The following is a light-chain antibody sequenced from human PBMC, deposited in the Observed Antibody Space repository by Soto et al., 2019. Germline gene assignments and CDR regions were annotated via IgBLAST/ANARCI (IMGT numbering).Light chain of an antibody. CDR1: SSDVGAYKY. Sequence: QSVLTQPPSASGSPGQSVTISCTGTSSDVGAYKYVSWYQQYPGKAPKLMIYEVSKRPSGVPDRFSGSKSGNTASLTVSGLQAEDEADYYCTSYAGSNIWVFGGGIKVTVL. CDR3: TSYAGSNIWV. V-gene: IGLV2-8*01. J-gene: IGLJ3*02. CDR2: EVS.